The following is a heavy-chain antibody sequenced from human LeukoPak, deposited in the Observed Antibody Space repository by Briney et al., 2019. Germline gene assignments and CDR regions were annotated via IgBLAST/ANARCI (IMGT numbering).Heavy chain of an antibody. J-gene: IGHJ3*02. CDR3: AKARISDYYDSSFLDAFDI. CDR2: ISGSGANT. D-gene: IGHD3-22*01. Sequence: GGSLRLSCAASGFTFSSYEMNWVRQAPGKGLEWVSAISGSGANTYYADSLKGRFTISRDNSKNTLYLQMNSLRAEDTAVYYCAKARISDYYDSSFLDAFDIWGQGTMVTVSS. V-gene: IGHV3-23*01. CDR1: GFTFSSYE.